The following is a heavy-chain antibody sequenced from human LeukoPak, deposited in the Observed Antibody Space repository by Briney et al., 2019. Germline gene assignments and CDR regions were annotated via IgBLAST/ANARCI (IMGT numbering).Heavy chain of an antibody. CDR2: INPSGGST. D-gene: IGHD3-3*01. CDR3: ARDTLRIITIFGVVSIGNWFDP. CDR1: GYTFTSYY. J-gene: IGHJ5*02. V-gene: IGHV1-46*01. Sequence: ASVKVSCKASGYTFTSYYMHWVRQAPGQGLEWMGIINPSGGSTSYAQKFQGRVTMTRDTSTSTVYTELSSLRSEDTAVYYCARDTLRIITIFGVVSIGNWFDPWGQGTLVTVSS.